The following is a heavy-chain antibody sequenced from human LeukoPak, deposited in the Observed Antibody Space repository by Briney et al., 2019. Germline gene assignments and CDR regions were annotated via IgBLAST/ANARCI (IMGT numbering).Heavy chain of an antibody. CDR1: GYSFPTYW. J-gene: IGHJ5*01. D-gene: IGHD3-16*01. CDR2: IYPGDSDT. Sequence: GESLKISCQAFGYSFPTYWIAWVRQMPGKGLEWIGIIYPGDSDTRHSPSFQGQVTMSVDMSTSTTSLKWGNLKASGTAIYYCAGYWGALVWLGAKGGLDSWGQGTLVTASS. CDR3: AGYWGALVWLGAKGGLDS. V-gene: IGHV5-51*01.